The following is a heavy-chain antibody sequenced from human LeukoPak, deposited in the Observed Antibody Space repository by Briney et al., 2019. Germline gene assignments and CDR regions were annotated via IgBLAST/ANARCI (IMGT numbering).Heavy chain of an antibody. CDR2: IYPGDSDT. CDR1: GYIFTSYW. V-gene: IGHV5-51*01. Sequence: GESLKISCKGSGYIFTSYWIGWVRQLPGKGLEWMGIIYPGDSDTIYSPSFQGQVTISADKSISTAYLQWSSLKASDTAMYYCARHSSSNAFDIWGQGTMVTVSS. J-gene: IGHJ3*02. D-gene: IGHD6-13*01. CDR3: ARHSSSNAFDI.